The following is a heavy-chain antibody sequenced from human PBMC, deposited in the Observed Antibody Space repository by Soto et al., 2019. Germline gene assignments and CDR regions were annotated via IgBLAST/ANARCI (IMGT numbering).Heavy chain of an antibody. D-gene: IGHD2-2*01. Sequence: EVQLVESGGGLVKPGGSLRLSCAASGFTFSNAWMSWVRQAPGKGLEWVGRIKSKTAGGTTDYAAPVKGRFTISRDDSKNTLYLQMNSLKTEDTAVYYCTADADIVGVPAFLNYWGQGTLVTVSS. J-gene: IGHJ4*02. CDR3: TADADIVGVPAFLNY. CDR1: GFTFSNAW. V-gene: IGHV3-15*01. CDR2: IKSKTAGGTT.